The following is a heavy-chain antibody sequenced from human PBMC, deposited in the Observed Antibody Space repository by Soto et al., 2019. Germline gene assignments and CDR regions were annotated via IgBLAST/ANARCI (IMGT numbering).Heavy chain of an antibody. V-gene: IGHV1-46*03. CDR2: INPSGGST. CDR3: ARLGDYPRGAKMDLGY. D-gene: IGHD4-17*01. Sequence: ASVKVSCKASGYTFTSYYMHWVRQAPGQGLEWMGIINPSGGSTSYAQKFQGRVTMTRDTSTSTVYMELSSLRSEDTAVYYCARLGDYPRGAKMDLGYWGQGTLVTVSS. J-gene: IGHJ4*02. CDR1: GYTFTSYY.